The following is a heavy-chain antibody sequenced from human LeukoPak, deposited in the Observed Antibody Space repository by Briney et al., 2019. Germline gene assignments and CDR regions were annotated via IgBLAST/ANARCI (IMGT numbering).Heavy chain of an antibody. CDR2: IIPIFGTA. V-gene: IGHV1-69*13. CDR1: GGTFSSYA. Sequence: SVKVSCKASGGTFSSYAISWVRQAPGQGLEWMGGIIPIFGTANYAQKFQGRVTITADESTSTAYMELSSLRSEDTAVYYCARDGSSSWYDYYYYMDVWGKGTTVTVSS. CDR3: ARDGSSSWYDYYYYMDV. J-gene: IGHJ6*03. D-gene: IGHD6-13*01.